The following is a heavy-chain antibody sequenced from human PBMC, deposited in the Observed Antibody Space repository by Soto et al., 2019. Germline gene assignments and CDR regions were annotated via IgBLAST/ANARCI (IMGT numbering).Heavy chain of an antibody. V-gene: IGHV3-21*01. D-gene: IGHD3-10*01. J-gene: IGHJ4*02. CDR3: ATAPTNFFGSGSHLGY. CDR2: ITSRGTYI. CDR1: GFTFINYS. Sequence: EVQLVESGGGLVKPGGSLRLSCAASGFTFINYSMNWVRQAPGKGLEWVSSITSRGTYIYYGDSVKGRFTISRDNAKNALFLQMNGLRAEDTVVYYCATAPTNFFGSGSHLGYWGQGTLVNVSP.